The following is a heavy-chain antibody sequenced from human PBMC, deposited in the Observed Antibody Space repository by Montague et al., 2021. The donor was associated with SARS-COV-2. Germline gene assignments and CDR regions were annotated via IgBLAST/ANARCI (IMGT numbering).Heavy chain of an antibody. V-gene: IGHV6-1*01. J-gene: IGHJ4*02. CDR3: ALAVAGRGGYDY. CDR1: GDSVSSNSAA. Sequence: CAISGDSVSSNSAAWNWIRQSPSRGLEWLGRTYYRSKWYYEYAVSLKSRITINPDTSKNQFSLQVKSMTPEDTAVYCCALAVAGRGGYDYWGQGTLVTVSS. D-gene: IGHD6-19*01. CDR2: TYYRSKWYY.